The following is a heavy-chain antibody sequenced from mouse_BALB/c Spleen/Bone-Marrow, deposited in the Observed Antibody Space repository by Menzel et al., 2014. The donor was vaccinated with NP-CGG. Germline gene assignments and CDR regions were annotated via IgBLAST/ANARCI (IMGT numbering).Heavy chain of an antibody. CDR2: IWRGGST. CDR1: GFSLTSYG. J-gene: IGHJ1*01. CDR3: AKNQGSFYYGSSHWYFDV. Sequence: VKLVESGPGLVQPSQSLSITCTVSGFSLTSYGVHWVRQSPGKGLEWLGVIWRGGSTDYNAAFMSRLSITKDNSKSXVFFKMNSRQADDTAIYYCAKNQGSFYYGSSHWYFDVWGAGTTVTVSS. V-gene: IGHV2-5*01. D-gene: IGHD1-1*01.